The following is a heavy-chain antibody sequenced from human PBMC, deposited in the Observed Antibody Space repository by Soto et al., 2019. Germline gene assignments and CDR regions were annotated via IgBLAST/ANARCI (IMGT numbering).Heavy chain of an antibody. J-gene: IGHJ4*02. CDR1: GGSFSGYY. CDR2: NNHSGST. Sequence: SETLSLTCAVYGGSFSGYYWSWIRQPPGKGLEWIGENNHSGSTNYNPSLKSRVTITVDTSKNQFSLKLSSVTAADTAVYYCARGRYYFDYWGQGTLVTVSS. V-gene: IGHV4-34*01. CDR3: ARGRYYFDY.